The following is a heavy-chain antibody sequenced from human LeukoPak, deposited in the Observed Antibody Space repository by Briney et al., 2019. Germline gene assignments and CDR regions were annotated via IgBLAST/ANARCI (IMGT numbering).Heavy chain of an antibody. Sequence: GGSLRLSCAASGFTFSSYGMHGVRQAPGKALEGVADIWYGGCNKYCADCVKGRFTIYRDNCKNSLYLQMNSLRAEDTDVYYCAKPFLGGVEAFGPGVAYDIWGQGTMVTVSS. CDR3: AKPFLGGVEAFGPGVAYDI. J-gene: IGHJ3*02. D-gene: IGHD3-16*01. V-gene: IGHV3-33*06. CDR2: IWYGGCNK. CDR1: GFTFSSYG.